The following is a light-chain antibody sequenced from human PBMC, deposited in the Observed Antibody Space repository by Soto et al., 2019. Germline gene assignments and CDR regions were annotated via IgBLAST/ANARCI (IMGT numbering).Light chain of an antibody. J-gene: IGKJ4*01. CDR1: QSVSSN. Sequence: EIVMTQSPATLSVSPGERATLSCRASQSVSSNLAWYQQKPGQAPRLLIYGASTRATGIPARVSGSGSGTECTLTISSLQYEDFAGYYCQQNTNWPPLTFGVGSKVEIK. V-gene: IGKV3-15*01. CDR2: GAS. CDR3: QQNTNWPPLT.